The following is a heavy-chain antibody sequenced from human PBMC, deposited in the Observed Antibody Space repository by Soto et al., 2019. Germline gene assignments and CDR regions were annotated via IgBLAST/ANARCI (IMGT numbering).Heavy chain of an antibody. CDR3: AKNRELYYDGSRAHDS. V-gene: IGHV3-48*03. CDR1: GFTFSNYE. D-gene: IGHD3-16*01. J-gene: IGHJ4*02. CDR2: ISSGGRTR. Sequence: SLRLSCAASGFTFSNYEMNWVRQAPGKGLEWVSYISSGGRTRYYADSVKGRFTISRDNAKNSLYLQMNSLRAEDAAIYYCAKNRELYYDGSRAHDSWGQGTLVTVSS.